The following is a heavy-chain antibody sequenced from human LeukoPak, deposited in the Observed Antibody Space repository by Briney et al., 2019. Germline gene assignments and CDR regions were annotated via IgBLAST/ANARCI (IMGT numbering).Heavy chain of an antibody. CDR1: GYSFTSYW. CDR3: GRSSSGYYDY. Sequence: GESLKISCKGSGYSFTSYWIGWVRQMPGKGLEGMGIIYPGDSDTRYSPSFQGQVTFSADKSISTAYLKWSSLKASDTAMYYSGRSSSGYYDYWGQGTLVTVSS. V-gene: IGHV5-51*01. CDR2: IYPGDSDT. D-gene: IGHD3-22*01. J-gene: IGHJ4*02.